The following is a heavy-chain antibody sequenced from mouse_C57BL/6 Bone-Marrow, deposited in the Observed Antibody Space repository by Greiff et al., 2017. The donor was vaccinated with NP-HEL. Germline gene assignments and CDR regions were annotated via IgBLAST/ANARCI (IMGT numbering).Heavy chain of an antibody. D-gene: IGHD1-1*01. CDR3: ARPNYYYGSSSYFDY. CDR2: ISSGSSTI. CDR1: GFTFSDYG. J-gene: IGHJ2*01. V-gene: IGHV5-17*01. Sequence: EVKLMESGGGLVKPGGSLKLSCAASGFTFSDYGMHWVRQAPEKGLEWVAYISSGSSTIYYADTVTGRFTISSDNAKNTLCLQMTSLRSEDTAMYYCARPNYYYGSSSYFDYWGQGTTLTVSS.